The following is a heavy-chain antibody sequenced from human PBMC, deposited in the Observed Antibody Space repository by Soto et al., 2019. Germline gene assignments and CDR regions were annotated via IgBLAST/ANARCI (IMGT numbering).Heavy chain of an antibody. D-gene: IGHD3-16*02. CDR1: GFTVSSNY. CDR2: IYRDGST. CDR3: ARDGEYYDYVWGSYRYAFDI. V-gene: IGHV3-66*01. J-gene: IGHJ3*02. Sequence: GGSLRLSCAASGFTVSSNYMSWVRQAPGKGLEWVSVIYRDGSTNYADSVKGRFSISRDNSKNKVFLQMNSLRAEDTAVYYCARDGEYYDYVWGSYRYAFDIWGKGTMVTVSS.